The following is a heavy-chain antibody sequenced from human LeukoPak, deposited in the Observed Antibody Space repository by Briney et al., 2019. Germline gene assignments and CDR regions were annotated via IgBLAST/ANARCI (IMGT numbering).Heavy chain of an antibody. Sequence: GGSLRLSCAASGFTFDDYAMHWVRQAPGKGLEWVSGISGDSGSIGYADSVKGRFTISRDNAKNSLYLQMNSLRAEDTALYYCAKETLDPGIAAAGLPRWGAFDIWGQGTMVTVSS. CDR2: ISGDSGSI. CDR3: AKETLDPGIAAAGLPRWGAFDI. CDR1: GFTFDDYA. D-gene: IGHD6-13*01. V-gene: IGHV3-9*01. J-gene: IGHJ3*02.